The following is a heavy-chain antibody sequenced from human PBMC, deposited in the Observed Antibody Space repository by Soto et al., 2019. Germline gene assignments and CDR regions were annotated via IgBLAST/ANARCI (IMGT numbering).Heavy chain of an antibody. D-gene: IGHD3-9*01. Sequence: GGSLRLSCAASGFTFRSYSMNWVRQAPGKGLEWVSYISSSSSTIYYADSVKGRFTISRDNAKNSLYLQMNSLRDEDTAVYYCARDYYVLRYFDWPDNYYYGMDVWGQGTTVTVS. V-gene: IGHV3-48*02. CDR2: ISSSSSTI. J-gene: IGHJ6*02. CDR3: ARDYYVLRYFDWPDNYYYGMDV. CDR1: GFTFRSYS.